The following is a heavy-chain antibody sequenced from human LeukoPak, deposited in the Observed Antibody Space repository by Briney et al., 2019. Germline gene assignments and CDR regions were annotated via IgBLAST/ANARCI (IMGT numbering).Heavy chain of an antibody. CDR2: TYYRSKWYN. D-gene: IGHD6-13*01. CDR1: GDSVSSNSAA. CDR3: ARDIPCVAAAGYCNGFDY. J-gene: IGHJ4*02. V-gene: IGHV6-1*01. Sequence: SQTLSLTCAISGDSVSSNSAAWNWIRQSPSRGLEWLGRTYYRSKWYNDYAVSVKSRITINPDTSKNQFSLQLNSVTPEDTAVYYCARDIPCVAAAGYCNGFDYWGQGTLVTVSS.